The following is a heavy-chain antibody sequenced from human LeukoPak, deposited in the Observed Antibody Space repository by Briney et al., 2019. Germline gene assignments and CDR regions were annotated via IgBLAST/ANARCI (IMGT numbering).Heavy chain of an antibody. D-gene: IGHD3-3*01. Sequence: GGSLRLSCAASGFTVSSNYMSWVRQAPGKGLEWVSVIYSGGSTYYADSVKGRFTISRDNSKNTLYLQMNSLRAEDTAVYYCARSGEFWSGYYYYYYYMDVWGKGTTVTVSS. J-gene: IGHJ6*03. CDR1: GFTVSSNY. CDR2: IYSGGST. CDR3: ARSGEFWSGYYYYYYYMDV. V-gene: IGHV3-53*01.